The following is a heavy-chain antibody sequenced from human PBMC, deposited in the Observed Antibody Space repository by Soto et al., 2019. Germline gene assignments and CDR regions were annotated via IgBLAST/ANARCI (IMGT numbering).Heavy chain of an antibody. CDR2: LSADKGNS. Sequence: QVGLVQSGPEVKKPGASVKVSCKASGYTFSSYGITWVRQAPGQGLEWMGWLSADKGNSNYAQRFQARVTMTTDTSTSTAYMELRSLTSDDTAVYYCARVSYYDALTGDYPPKYYYYAMDVWGQGTTVTVSS. D-gene: IGHD3-9*01. CDR3: ARVSYYDALTGDYPPKYYYYAMDV. V-gene: IGHV1-18*04. CDR1: GYTFSSYG. J-gene: IGHJ6*02.